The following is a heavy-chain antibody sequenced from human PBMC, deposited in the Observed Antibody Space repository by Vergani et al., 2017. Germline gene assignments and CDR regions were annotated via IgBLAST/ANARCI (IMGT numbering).Heavy chain of an antibody. CDR3: ANYLHDATDGLPDS. D-gene: IGHD2/OR15-2a*01. J-gene: IGHJ4*02. CDR2: IGKDGINT. Sequence: QVQLVESAGGVVQPGGSLRLSCDASGFTFSNFGMHWIRQAPGKGLEWLAYIGKDGINTRYRDAVKGRFTVSRDNSKDRLYLQMDDLRSEDTALYYCANYLHDATDGLPDSWGPGTLVIVSS. V-gene: IGHV3-30*02. CDR1: GFTFSNFG.